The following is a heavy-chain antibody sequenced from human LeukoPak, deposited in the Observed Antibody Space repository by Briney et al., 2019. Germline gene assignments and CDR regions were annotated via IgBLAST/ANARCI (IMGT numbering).Heavy chain of an antibody. CDR1: GYTFTSYH. J-gene: IGHJ4*02. CDR3: ARDYVDDIPMIKDY. D-gene: IGHD2-8*01. CDR2: INLSGGST. Sequence: VASVKVSCKASGYTFTSYHMHWVRQAPGQGLEWMGKINLSGGSTTYAQKFQGRVTMTRDTSTSTVYMELSSLRSEDTAVYYCARDYVDDIPMIKDYWGQGTLVTDSS. V-gene: IGHV1-46*01.